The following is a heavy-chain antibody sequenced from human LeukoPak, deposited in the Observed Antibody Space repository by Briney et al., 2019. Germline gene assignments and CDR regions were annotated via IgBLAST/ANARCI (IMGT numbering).Heavy chain of an antibody. CDR2: MNPNSGNT. CDR3: ARRIAAAGLYNWFDP. Sequence: GASVKVSCKASGYTFTSYDINWVRQATGQGLEWMGWMNPNSGNTGYAQKFQGRVTMTRNTSISTAYMELSSLRSDDTAVYYCARRIAAAGLYNWFDPWGQGTLVTVSS. J-gene: IGHJ5*02. V-gene: IGHV1-8*01. D-gene: IGHD6-13*01. CDR1: GYTFTSYD.